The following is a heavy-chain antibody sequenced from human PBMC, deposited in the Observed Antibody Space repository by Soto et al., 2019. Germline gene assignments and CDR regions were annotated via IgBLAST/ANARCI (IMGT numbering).Heavy chain of an antibody. CDR2: INQDGREK. CDR1: GFTWRTYA. CDR3: ARELIVGPPEYFQH. D-gene: IGHD1-26*01. Sequence: GGSLSLSCAASGFTWRTYAMTWVRQAPGKGLEWVANINQDGREKYYVDSEKGRFNISRDNAKNSLYLQMNSLRAEDTAVYYCARELIVGPPEYFQHWGQGTLVTVSS. V-gene: IGHV3-7*01. J-gene: IGHJ1*01.